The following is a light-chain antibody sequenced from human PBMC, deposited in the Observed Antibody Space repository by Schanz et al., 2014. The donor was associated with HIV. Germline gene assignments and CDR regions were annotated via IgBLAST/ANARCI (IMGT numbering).Light chain of an antibody. V-gene: IGKV3-15*01. CDR2: GAS. CDR3: QQYNNWPPMYT. J-gene: IGKJ2*01. CDR1: QSVRSSY. Sequence: VLTQSPGTLSLSPGEGAALSCRASQSVRSSYLAWYQQKPGQAPRLLIYGASTRATGIPDRFSGSESGTEFTLTISSLQSDDFAVYYCQQYNNWPPMYTFGQGTKLEIK.